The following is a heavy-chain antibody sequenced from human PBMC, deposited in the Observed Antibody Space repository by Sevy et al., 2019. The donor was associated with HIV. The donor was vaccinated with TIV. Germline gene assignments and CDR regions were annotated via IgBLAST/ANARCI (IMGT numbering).Heavy chain of an antibody. V-gene: IGHV3-21*01. D-gene: IGHD2-15*01. CDR2: INAISSNI. J-gene: IGHJ4*02. CDR1: GFTFSSYA. CDR3: ARDLFSGGNAVYGY. Sequence: GGSLRLSCAASGFTFSSYAMNWVRQAPGKRLEWVSSINAISSNIYYADSVKGRFTISRDNAENSLYLQMNSVRAEDTAVYYCARDLFSGGNAVYGYWGQRTLVTVSS.